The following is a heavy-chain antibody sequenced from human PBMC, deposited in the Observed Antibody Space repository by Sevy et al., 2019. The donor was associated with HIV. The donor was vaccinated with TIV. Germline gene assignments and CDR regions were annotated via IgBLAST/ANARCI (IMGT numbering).Heavy chain of an antibody. CDR2: IIPIFRTP. CDR3: ALAAQVTMIIAVGFLDS. V-gene: IGHV1-69*13. D-gene: IGHD3-22*01. Sequence: ASVKVSCRASGGTFSKYPFTWVRQAPGQGLEWVGGIIPIFRTPKYAQKFQDRVTITADGFTNTAYMEVTNLRSEDTAVYCCALAAQVTMIIAVGFLDSRGQGTLVTVSS. J-gene: IGHJ4*02. CDR1: GGTFSKYP.